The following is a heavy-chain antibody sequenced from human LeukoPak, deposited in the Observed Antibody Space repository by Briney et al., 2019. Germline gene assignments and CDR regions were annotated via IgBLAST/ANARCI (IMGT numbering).Heavy chain of an antibody. V-gene: IGHV4-34*01. Sequence: PGGSLRLSCAASGFTFSSYAMSWVRQAPGKGLEWIGEINHSGGTNYNPSLKSRVTISLDTSNNQFSLKLNSVTAADTAVYYCARLLPLQGGDVWGQGTTVTVSS. CDR3: ARLLPLQGGDV. D-gene: IGHD2-15*01. CDR1: GFTFSSYA. J-gene: IGHJ6*02. CDR2: INHSGGT.